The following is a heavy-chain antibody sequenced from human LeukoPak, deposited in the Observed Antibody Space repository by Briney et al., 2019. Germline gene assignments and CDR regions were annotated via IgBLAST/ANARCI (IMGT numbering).Heavy chain of an antibody. V-gene: IGHV1-69*13. CDR2: IIPIFGTA. Sequence: GASVTVSFKASGGTFSSYAISWVRQAPGQGLEWMGGIIPIFGTANYAQKFQGRVTITADESTSTAYMELSSLRSEDTAVYYCARGIAVPPYFDYWGQGTLVTVSS. CDR1: GGTFSSYA. CDR3: ARGIAVPPYFDY. J-gene: IGHJ4*02. D-gene: IGHD6-19*01.